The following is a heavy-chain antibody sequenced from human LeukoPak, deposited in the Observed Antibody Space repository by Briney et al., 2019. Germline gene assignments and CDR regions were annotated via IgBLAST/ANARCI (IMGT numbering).Heavy chain of an antibody. J-gene: IGHJ4*02. D-gene: IGHD2-21*02. CDR1: GYTFTTYG. Sequence: EASVKVSCKASGYTFTTYGISWVRQAPGQGLERMGWISAYNGNTNYAQKYQGRVTMTTDTSTSTAYMELRNLRSDDTAVYYCARDPRVVVTATPFDYWGQGTLVTVSS. CDR2: ISAYNGNT. V-gene: IGHV1-18*01. CDR3: ARDPRVVVTATPFDY.